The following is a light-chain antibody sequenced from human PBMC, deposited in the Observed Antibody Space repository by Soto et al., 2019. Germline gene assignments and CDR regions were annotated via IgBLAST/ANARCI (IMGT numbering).Light chain of an antibody. J-gene: IGKJ2*01. CDR3: QHYNRYPYT. Sequence: DIQMTQSPSTLSASVGDRVTITCRASQSINWLAWYQQKPGKAPNLLIYKASILETGVPSRFSGSGSGTEFNITISSMQPDDFATYYCQHYNRYPYTSGQGNKLEI. CDR2: KAS. CDR1: QSINW. V-gene: IGKV1-5*03.